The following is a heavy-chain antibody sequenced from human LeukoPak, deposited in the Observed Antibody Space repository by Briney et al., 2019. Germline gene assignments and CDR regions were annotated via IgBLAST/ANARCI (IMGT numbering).Heavy chain of an antibody. CDR1: GFTFSSYA. J-gene: IGHJ3*02. CDR3: ARDNRRFLEWYDAFDI. Sequence: PGGSLRLSCAASGFTFSSYAMHWVRQAPGKGLEWVAVISYDGSNKYYADSVKGRFTISRDNSKNTLYLQMNSLRAEDTAVYYCARDNRRFLEWYDAFDIWGQGTMVTVSS. V-gene: IGHV3-30-3*01. CDR2: ISYDGSNK. D-gene: IGHD3-3*01.